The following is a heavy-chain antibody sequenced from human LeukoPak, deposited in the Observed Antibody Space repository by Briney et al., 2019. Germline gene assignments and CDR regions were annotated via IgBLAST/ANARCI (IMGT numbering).Heavy chain of an antibody. CDR2: IYYSGST. V-gene: IGHV4-59*01. J-gene: IGHJ2*01. CDR3: ARRTDSGSWYFDL. Sequence: SETLSLTCTVPGGSISNYYWSWIRQPPGMGLEWIGNIYYSGSTNYNPSLKSRVTISVETSKNQFSLKLSSVTAADTAVYYCARRTDSGSWYFDLWGRGTLVTVSS. D-gene: IGHD6-6*01. CDR1: GGSISNYY.